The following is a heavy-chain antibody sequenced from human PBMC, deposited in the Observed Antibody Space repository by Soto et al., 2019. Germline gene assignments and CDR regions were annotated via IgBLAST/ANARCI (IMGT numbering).Heavy chain of an antibody. CDR2: SYWDDDK. Sequence: QITLRESGPTRVKPPQTLTLTCTFSGFSLSARPVAVGWIRQPPGKALERLALSYWDDDKRYSPSLMSRLTITRDTPKNQIVLTMNNMDALDTAMYDCVHRAGIDGYWNGGYFDYWGQGALVTVSS. CDR3: VHRAGIDGYWNGGYFDY. V-gene: IGHV2-5*02. D-gene: IGHD1-1*01. CDR1: GFSLSARPVA. J-gene: IGHJ4*02.